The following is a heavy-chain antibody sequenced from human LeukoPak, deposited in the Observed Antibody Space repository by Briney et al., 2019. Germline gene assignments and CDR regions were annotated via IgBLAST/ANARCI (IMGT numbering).Heavy chain of an antibody. CDR3: AKGSKITIFGVVIGDY. V-gene: IGHV3-30*02. D-gene: IGHD3-3*01. CDR2: IWYDGSNK. CDR1: GFTFSSYG. Sequence: GGSLRLSCAASGFTFSSYGMHWVRQAPGKGLEWVAVIWYDGSNKYYADSVKGRFTISRDNSKNTLYLQMNSLRAEDTAVYHCAKGSKITIFGVVIGDYWGQGTLVTVSS. J-gene: IGHJ4*02.